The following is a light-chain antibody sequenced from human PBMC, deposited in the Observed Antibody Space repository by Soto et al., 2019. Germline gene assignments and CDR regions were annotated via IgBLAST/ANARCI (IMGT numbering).Light chain of an antibody. CDR1: SSNIGSNT. V-gene: IGLV1-44*01. J-gene: IGLJ2*01. CDR3: AAWDDSLNGQVV. Sequence: QSVLTQPPSASRTPGQRVTISCSGSSSNIGSNTVNWYQQLPGTAPKLLIYSNNQRPSGVPDRFSGSKSGTSASLAISGLQSEDEADYYCAAWDDSLNGQVVFGGGTKVTVL. CDR2: SNN.